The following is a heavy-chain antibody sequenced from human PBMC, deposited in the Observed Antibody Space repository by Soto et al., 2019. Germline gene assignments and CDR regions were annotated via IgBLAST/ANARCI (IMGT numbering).Heavy chain of an antibody. CDR1: GGTFSSYA. CDR2: IIPIFGTA. D-gene: IGHD2-2*02. V-gene: IGHV1-69*06. J-gene: IGHJ5*02. CDR3: ARGGGYCSSTSSYTKHNWFDP. Sequence: SVKVSCKASGGTFSSYAISWVRQAPGQGLEWMGGIIPIFGTANYAQKFQGRVTITADKSTSTAYMELSSLRSEDTAVYYCARGGGYCSSTSSYTKHNWFDPWRQGTQVTVSS.